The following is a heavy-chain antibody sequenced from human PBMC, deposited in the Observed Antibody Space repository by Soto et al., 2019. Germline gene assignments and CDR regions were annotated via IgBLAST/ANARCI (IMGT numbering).Heavy chain of an antibody. CDR1: GYIFTSYG. V-gene: IGHV1-46*01. J-gene: IGHJ6*02. Sequence: GASVKVSCKAAGYIFTSYGISWVRQAPGQGLEWMGIINPSGGSTSYAQKFQGRVTMTRDTSTSTVYMELSSLRSEDTAVYYCARELLPPYSSSPYYYFGMDVWGHGTTVTVSS. CDR3: ARELLPPYSSSPYYYFGMDV. D-gene: IGHD6-6*01. CDR2: INPSGGST.